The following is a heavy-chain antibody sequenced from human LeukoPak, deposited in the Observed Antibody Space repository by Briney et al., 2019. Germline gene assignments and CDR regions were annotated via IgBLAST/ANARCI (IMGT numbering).Heavy chain of an antibody. V-gene: IGHV4-39*07. CDR1: GGSISSSSSY. Sequence: SETLSLTCTVSGGSISSSSSYWGWIRQPPGKGLEWIGSIYYSGSTYYNPSLKSRVTISVDTSKNQFSLKLSSVTAADTAVYYCARDGQQWLTQGWFDPWGQGTLVTVSS. D-gene: IGHD6-19*01. CDR3: ARDGQQWLTQGWFDP. J-gene: IGHJ5*02. CDR2: IYYSGST.